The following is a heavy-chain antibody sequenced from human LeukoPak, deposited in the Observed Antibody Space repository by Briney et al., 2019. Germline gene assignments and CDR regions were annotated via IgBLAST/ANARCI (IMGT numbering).Heavy chain of an antibody. Sequence: PGGSLRLSCAASGFTFSNAWMSWVRQAPGKGLEWVGRIKSKTDGGTTDYAAPVKGRFTISRDDSKNTLYLQMNSLKTEDTAVYYCTTNYYDSRGYLAFDIWGQGTMVTVSS. V-gene: IGHV3-15*01. CDR3: TTNYYDSRGYLAFDI. CDR2: IKSKTDGGTT. CDR1: GFTFSNAW. D-gene: IGHD3-22*01. J-gene: IGHJ3*02.